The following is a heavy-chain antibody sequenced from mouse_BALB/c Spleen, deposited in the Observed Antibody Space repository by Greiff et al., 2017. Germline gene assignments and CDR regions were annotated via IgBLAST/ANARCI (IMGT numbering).Heavy chain of an antibody. D-gene: IGHD2-4*01. V-gene: IGHV2-6-7*01. CDR1: GFSLTGYG. CDR3: ARDRYYDYDVENAMDY. CDR2: IWGDGST. J-gene: IGHJ4*01. Sequence: QVHVKQSGPGLVAPSQSLSITCTVSGFSLTGYGVNWVRQPPGKGLEWLGMIWGDGSTDYNSALKSRLSISKDNSKSQVFLKMNSLQTDDTARYYCARDRYYDYDVENAMDYWGQGTSVTVSS.